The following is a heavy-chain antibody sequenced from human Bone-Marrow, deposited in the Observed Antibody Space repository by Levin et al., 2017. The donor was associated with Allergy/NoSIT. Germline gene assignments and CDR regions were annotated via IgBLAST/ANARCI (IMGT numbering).Heavy chain of an antibody. D-gene: IGHD6-13*01. CDR3: ARDSRGGKYSSSWYRGGNWFDP. Sequence: SETLSLTCAVYGGSFSGYYWSWIRQPPGKGLEWIGEINHSGSTNYNPSLKSRVTISVDTSKNQFSLKLSSVTAADTAVYYCARDSRGGKYSSSWYRGGNWFDPWGQGTLVTVSS. V-gene: IGHV4-34*01. CDR1: GGSFSGYY. J-gene: IGHJ5*02. CDR2: INHSGST.